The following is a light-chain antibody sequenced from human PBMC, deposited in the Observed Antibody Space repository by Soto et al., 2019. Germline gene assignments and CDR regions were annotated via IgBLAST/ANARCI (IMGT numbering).Light chain of an antibody. Sequence: QSVLTQPPSVSAAPGQKVTISCSGSSSNIGNNYVSWYQQLPGAAPKLLIYENYERPSVIPDRFSGSKSGTSATLDITGLQTGDEADYYCGAWYNSLTGGVFGGGTKVTVL. J-gene: IGLJ2*01. CDR2: ENY. V-gene: IGLV1-51*02. CDR1: SSNIGNNY. CDR3: GAWYNSLTGGV.